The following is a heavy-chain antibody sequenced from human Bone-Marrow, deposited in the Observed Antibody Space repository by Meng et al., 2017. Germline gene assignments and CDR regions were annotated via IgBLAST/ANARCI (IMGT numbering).Heavy chain of an antibody. D-gene: IGHD6-19*01. CDR3: ARDGRPHSSGWYSVGSGYFDY. V-gene: IGHV6-1*01. CDR1: GDSVSSNSAA. Sequence: QTRSLTGAISGDSVSSNSAAWNWIRQSPSRGLEWLGRTYYRSKWYNDYAVSVKSRITINPDTSKNQFSLQLNSVTPEDTAVYYCARDGRPHSSGWYSVGSGYFDYWGQGTLVTVSS. J-gene: IGHJ4*02. CDR2: TYYRSKWYN.